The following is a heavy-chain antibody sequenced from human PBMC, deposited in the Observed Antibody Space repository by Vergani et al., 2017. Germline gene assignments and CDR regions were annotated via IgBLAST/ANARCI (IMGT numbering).Heavy chain of an antibody. D-gene: IGHD3-22*01. Sequence: QVQLQESGPGLVRPSQTLSLTCTVSGGSISSGSYYWSWFRQPAGKGLEWVGSFYTGRGTSYNPSLTSRVTISVDTSKNQFSLQLSSVTAADTAVYYCARDPLDSTTRPFLHLDMDVWGEGTTIAASS. J-gene: IGHJ6*04. V-gene: IGHV4-61*02. CDR2: FYTGRGT. CDR3: ARDPLDSTTRPFLHLDMDV. CDR1: GGSISSGSYY.